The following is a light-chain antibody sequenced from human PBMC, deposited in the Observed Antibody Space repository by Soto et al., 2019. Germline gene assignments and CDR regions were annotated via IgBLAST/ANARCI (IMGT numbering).Light chain of an antibody. Sequence: QSALTQPPSASGTPGQRVTISCSGSTSNIGTNDVFWHQQLPGSAPKLLIYSNDQRPSGVPDRFSASKSGTSASLAISGLRSEDEAEYFCATWDDILSGVVFGGGTKVTVL. CDR1: TSNIGTND. V-gene: IGLV1-47*02. J-gene: IGLJ2*01. CDR3: ATWDDILSGVV. CDR2: SND.